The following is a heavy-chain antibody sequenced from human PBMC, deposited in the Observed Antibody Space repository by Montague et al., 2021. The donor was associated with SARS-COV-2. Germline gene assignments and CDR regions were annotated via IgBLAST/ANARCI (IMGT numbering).Heavy chain of an antibody. Sequence: SVKVSCKASGYTFTSYDINWVRQATGQGLEWMGWMNPNSGNTGYAQKFQDRVSMTRNASISTAYMELTSLRSEDTALYYCAGAYDSSGWLDYWGQGTLVTVSS. D-gene: IGHD3-22*01. V-gene: IGHV1-8*01. CDR2: MNPNSGNT. CDR3: AGAYDSSGWLDY. J-gene: IGHJ4*02. CDR1: GYTFTSYD.